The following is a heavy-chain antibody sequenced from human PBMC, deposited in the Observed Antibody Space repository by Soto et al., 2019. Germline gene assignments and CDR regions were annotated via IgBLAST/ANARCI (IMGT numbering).Heavy chain of an antibody. D-gene: IGHD6-13*01. V-gene: IGHV4-31*03. CDR3: ARVPQAAAGYYFDY. Sequence: QVQLQESGPGLVKPSQTLSLTCTVSGGSISSGGYYWSWIRQHPGKGLEWIGYIYYSGSTYYNPAIKSRVTISVDTSKNQFSLKLSSVTAADTAVYYCARVPQAAAGYYFDYWGQGTLVTVSS. J-gene: IGHJ4*02. CDR2: IYYSGST. CDR1: GGSISSGGYY.